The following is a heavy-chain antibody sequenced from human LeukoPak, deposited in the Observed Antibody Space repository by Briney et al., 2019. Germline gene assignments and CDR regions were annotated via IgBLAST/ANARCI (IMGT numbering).Heavy chain of an antibody. D-gene: IGHD4-17*01. CDR2: ISAYNGNT. CDR3: ARDGSDYGDYVRNWFDP. CDR1: GYTFTSYG. J-gene: IGHJ5*02. Sequence: APVKVSCKASGYTFTSYGISWVRQAPGQGLEWMGWISAYNGNTNYAQKLQGRVTMTTDTSTSTAYMELRSLRSDDTAVYYCARDGSDYGDYVRNWFDPWGQGTLVTVSS. V-gene: IGHV1-18*01.